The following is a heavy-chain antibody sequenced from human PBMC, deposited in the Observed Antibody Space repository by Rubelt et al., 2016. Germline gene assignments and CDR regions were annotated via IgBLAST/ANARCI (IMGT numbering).Heavy chain of an antibody. CDR3: ARVPADITMVRGVLPDYYYGMDV. J-gene: IGHJ6*02. Sequence: HSGSTNYNPSLKSRVTISVDKSKNQFSLKLSSVTAADTAVYYCARVPADITMVRGVLPDYYYGMDVWGQGTTVTVSS. V-gene: IGHV4-4*02. D-gene: IGHD3-10*01. CDR2: HSGST.